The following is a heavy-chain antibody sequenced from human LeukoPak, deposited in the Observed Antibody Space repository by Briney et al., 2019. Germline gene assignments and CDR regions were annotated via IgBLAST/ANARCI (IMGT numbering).Heavy chain of an antibody. CDR2: IRGSGGST. Sequence: GGSLRLSCAASGFTFSSYAMSWVRQAPGKGLEWVSAIRGSGGSTYYADSVKGRFTISRDNSKNTLYLQMNSLRAEDTAVYYCAKPSTVAAKSADYYMDVWGKGTTVTVSS. CDR1: GFTFSSYA. CDR3: AKPSTVAAKSADYYMDV. D-gene: IGHD2-15*01. V-gene: IGHV3-23*01. J-gene: IGHJ6*03.